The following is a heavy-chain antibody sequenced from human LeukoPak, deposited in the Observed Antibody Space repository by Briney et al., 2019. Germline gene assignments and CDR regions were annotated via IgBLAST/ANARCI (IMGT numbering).Heavy chain of an antibody. D-gene: IGHD6-19*01. J-gene: IGHJ3*02. CDR2: IYYSGST. CDR3: VRTYSIGWSTGVFDI. V-gene: IGHV4-39*01. Sequence: SGTLSLTCTVSGGSIISSSSSSYYWGWIRQPPGKGLEWVGAIYYSGSTYYNPSLKSRVTISVDTSKSQFSLRLSSVTAADTAVYYCVRTYSIGWSTGVFDIWGQGTMVTVPS. CDR1: GGSIISSSSSSYY.